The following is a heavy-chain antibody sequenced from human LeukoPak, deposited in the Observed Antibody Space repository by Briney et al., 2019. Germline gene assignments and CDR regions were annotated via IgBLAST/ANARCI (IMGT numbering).Heavy chain of an antibody. J-gene: IGHJ3*02. CDR1: GFTFDDYA. CDR2: ISWNSGSI. CDR3: AKTKITLIVVANPNSGALDI. V-gene: IGHV3-9*01. Sequence: GGSLRLSCAASGFTFDDYAMHWVRQAPGKGLEWVSGISWNSGSIGYADSVKGRFTISRDNSKNTLYLQMNSLRAEDTAVYYCAKTKITLIVVANPNSGALDIWGQGTMVTVSS. D-gene: IGHD3-22*01.